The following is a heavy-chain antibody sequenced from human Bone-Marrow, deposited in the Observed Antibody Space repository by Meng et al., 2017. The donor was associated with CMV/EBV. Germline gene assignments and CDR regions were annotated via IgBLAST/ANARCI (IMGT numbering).Heavy chain of an antibody. J-gene: IGHJ4*02. Sequence: ASVKVSCKASGYTFTGYYMHWVRQAPGQGLEWMGWINPNSGGTNYAQKFQGRVTMTRDTSISTAYMELSRLRSDDTAVYYRARERIVGATFDYWGQGTLVTVSS. CDR1: GYTFTGYY. CDR2: INPNSGGT. D-gene: IGHD1-26*01. V-gene: IGHV1-2*02. CDR3: ARERIVGATFDY.